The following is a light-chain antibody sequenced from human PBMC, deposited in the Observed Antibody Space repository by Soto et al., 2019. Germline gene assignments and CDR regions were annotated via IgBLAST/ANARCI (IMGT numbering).Light chain of an antibody. CDR2: EVS. V-gene: IGLV2-14*01. Sequence: QSALTQPPSAAGSPGQSVTISCTGTSTDVGGYNYVSWYQQYPGKAPKLLIYEVSYRPSGVSNRFSGSKSGNMASLTISGLQAEDEADYYCSSYTSSNTLEVFGSGTKVTVL. CDR1: STDVGGYNY. CDR3: SSYTSSNTLEV. J-gene: IGLJ1*01.